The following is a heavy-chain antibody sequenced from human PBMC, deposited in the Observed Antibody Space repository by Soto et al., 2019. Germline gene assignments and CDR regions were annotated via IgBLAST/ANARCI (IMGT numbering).Heavy chain of an antibody. CDR1: GFTFSDYY. D-gene: IGHD4-17*01. CDR3: VSKFIGHDYGDYGGTLDL. Sequence: QVQLVESGGGLVKPGGSLRLSCAASGFTFSDYYMSWIRQAPGKGLEWVSYISSSGSTIYYADSVKGRFTISRDNAKNSLYLQMNSLRAEDTAVYYCVSKFIGHDYGDYGGTLDLWGRGTLVTVSS. J-gene: IGHJ2*01. CDR2: ISSSGSTI. V-gene: IGHV3-11*01.